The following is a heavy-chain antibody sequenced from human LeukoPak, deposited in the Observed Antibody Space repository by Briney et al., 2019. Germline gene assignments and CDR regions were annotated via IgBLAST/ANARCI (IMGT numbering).Heavy chain of an antibody. CDR2: ISSSGSTI. CDR1: GFTFSDYY. V-gene: IGHV3-11*01. J-gene: IGHJ4*02. CDR3: ARGRLTYYYDSSGYYYFDY. D-gene: IGHD3-22*01. Sequence: PGGSLRLSCAASGFTFSDYYMSWIRQAPGKGLEWVSYISSSGSTIYYADSVKGRFTISRDNAKNSLYLQMNSLRAEDTAVYYCARGRLTYYYDSSGYYYFDYWGQGTLVTVSS.